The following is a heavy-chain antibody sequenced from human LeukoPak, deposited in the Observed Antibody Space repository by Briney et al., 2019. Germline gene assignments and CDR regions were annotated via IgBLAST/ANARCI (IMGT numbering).Heavy chain of an antibody. D-gene: IGHD2-2*01. CDR3: AKGDLEGSCSY. CDR1: GFTFDDYA. V-gene: IGHV3-9*01. J-gene: IGHJ4*02. Sequence: PGRSLRLSCAASGFTFDDYAMHWVRQAPGKGLEWVSGISWNSGSIGYADSVKGRFTISRDNAKNSLYLQMNSLRAEDTALYYCAKGDLEGSCSYWGQGTLVTVSP. CDR2: ISWNSGSI.